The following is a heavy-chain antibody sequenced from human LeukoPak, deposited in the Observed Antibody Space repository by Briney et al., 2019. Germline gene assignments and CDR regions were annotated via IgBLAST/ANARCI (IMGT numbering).Heavy chain of an antibody. J-gene: IGHJ3*02. V-gene: IGHV4-34*01. CDR1: GESFSDYY. CDR2: INHSGNS. D-gene: IGHD1-26*01. Sequence: SETLSLSCAVYGESFSDYYFTWIRQPPGKGLEWIGDINHSGNSSYNKSLRSRVTISLDTSKKQVSLKLSSVTAADTAVYYCEMFTAIVGDALDIWGQGTVVTVSS. CDR3: EMFTAIVGDALDI.